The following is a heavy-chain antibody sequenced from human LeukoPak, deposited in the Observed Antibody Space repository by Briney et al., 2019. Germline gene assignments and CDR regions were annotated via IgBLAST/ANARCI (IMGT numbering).Heavy chain of an antibody. Sequence: SETLSLTCTVSGGSISSYYWSWIRQPAGKGLEWIGRIYTSGGTNYNPSLKSRVTMSVDTSKNQFSLKLSSVTAADTAVYYCARKAPKKGWFDPWGQGTLVTVSS. CDR2: IYTSGGT. CDR1: GGSISSYY. J-gene: IGHJ5*02. V-gene: IGHV4-4*07. CDR3: ARKAPKKGWFDP.